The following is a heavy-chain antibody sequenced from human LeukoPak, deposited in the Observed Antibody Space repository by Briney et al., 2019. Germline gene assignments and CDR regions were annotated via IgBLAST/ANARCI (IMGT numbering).Heavy chain of an antibody. CDR2: INPNSGGT. CDR1: GYTFTSYY. CDR3: ARDRVAGTFFDYYYGMDV. D-gene: IGHD6-19*01. J-gene: IGHJ6*02. V-gene: IGHV1-2*04. Sequence: GASVKVSCKASGYTFTSYYMHWVRQAPGQGLEWMGWINPNSGGTNYAQKFQGWVTMTRDTSISTAYMELSRLRSDDTAVYYCARDRVAGTFFDYYYGMDVWGQGTTVTVSS.